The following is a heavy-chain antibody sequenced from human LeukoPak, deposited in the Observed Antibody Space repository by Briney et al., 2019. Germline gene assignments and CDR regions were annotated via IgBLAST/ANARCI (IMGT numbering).Heavy chain of an antibody. V-gene: IGHV4-34*01. CDR2: INHSGST. Sequence: PSETLSLTCAVYGGSFSGYYWSWIRQPPGKGLEWIGEINHSGSTNYNPSLKSRVTISVDTSKNQFSLKLSSVTAADTAVYYCAREAHSYGYRYYFDYWGQGTLVTVSS. D-gene: IGHD5-18*01. CDR1: GGSFSGYY. J-gene: IGHJ4*02. CDR3: AREAHSYGYRYYFDY.